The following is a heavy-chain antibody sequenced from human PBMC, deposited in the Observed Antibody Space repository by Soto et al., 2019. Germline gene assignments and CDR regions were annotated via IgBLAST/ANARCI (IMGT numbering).Heavy chain of an antibody. CDR3: ARESWQLDPPSFYYFDY. D-gene: IGHD6-6*01. CDR1: GGTFSSYA. CDR2: IIPIFGTA. Sequence: QVQLVQSGAEVKKPGSSVKVSCKASGGTFSSYAISWVRQAPGQGLEWMGGIIPIFGTANYAQKFQGRVTITADESTSTAYMALSRLRSEDTAVYYCARESWQLDPPSFYYFDYWGQGTLVTVSS. V-gene: IGHV1-69*01. J-gene: IGHJ4*02.